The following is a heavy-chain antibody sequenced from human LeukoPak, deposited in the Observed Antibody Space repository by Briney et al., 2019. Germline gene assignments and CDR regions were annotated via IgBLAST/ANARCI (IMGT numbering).Heavy chain of an antibody. V-gene: IGHV3-7*01. J-gene: IGHJ4*02. D-gene: IGHD2-2*02. CDR1: GFTFSSYW. CDR2: IKQDGSEK. Sequence: GGSLRLSCAASGFTFSSYWMSWVRQAPGKGLEWVANIKQDGSEKYYVDSVKGRFTISRDNAKNSLYLQMNSLRAEDTAVYYCARERESVGYCSSTSCYTGRYYFDYWGQGTLVTVSS. CDR3: ARERESVGYCSSTSCYTGRYYFDY.